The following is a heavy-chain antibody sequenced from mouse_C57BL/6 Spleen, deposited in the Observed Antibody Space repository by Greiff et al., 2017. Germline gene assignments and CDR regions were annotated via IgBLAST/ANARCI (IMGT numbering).Heavy chain of an antibody. CDR3: ARIPYYAMDY. CDR1: GYTFTSYW. CDR2: IYPGSGST. Sequence: QVQLQQPGAELVKPGASVKMSCKASGYTFTSYWITWVKQRPGQGLEWLGDIYPGSGSTNYNEKFKSKATLTVYTSSSTAYMQLSSLTSEDSAVYYCARIPYYAMDYWGQGTSVTVSS. J-gene: IGHJ4*01. V-gene: IGHV1-55*01. D-gene: IGHD5-1-1*01.